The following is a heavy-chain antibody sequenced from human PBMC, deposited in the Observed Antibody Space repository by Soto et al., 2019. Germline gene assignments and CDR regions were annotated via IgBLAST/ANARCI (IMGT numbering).Heavy chain of an antibody. J-gene: IGHJ5*01. Sequence: SETLSLTCTISGGSFNNDYWTWIRQSPGKGLEWIGYIFHSGITDYNPSVKRRVTISIDKSKNLFSLKLTSVTAADTAVYYCARDRYFYDSAGYYRTLDSWGQGILVTVSS. CDR3: ARDRYFYDSAGYYRTLDS. CDR1: GGSFNNDY. V-gene: IGHV4-59*01. D-gene: IGHD3-22*01. CDR2: IFHSGIT.